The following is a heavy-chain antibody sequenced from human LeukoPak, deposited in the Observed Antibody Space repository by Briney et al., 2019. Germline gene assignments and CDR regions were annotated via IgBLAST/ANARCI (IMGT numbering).Heavy chain of an antibody. V-gene: IGHV3-30*18. J-gene: IGHJ6*04. CDR3: AKDGEYYGDLNEPYYYYGMDV. CDR1: GFTFSSYG. D-gene: IGHD4-17*01. Sequence: GGSLRLSCAASGFTFSSYGMHWVRQAPGKGLEWVAVISYDGSNKYYADSVKGRFTISRDNYKNTLYLQMNSLRAEDTAVYYCAKDGEYYGDLNEPYYYYGMDVWGKGTTVTVSS. CDR2: ISYDGSNK.